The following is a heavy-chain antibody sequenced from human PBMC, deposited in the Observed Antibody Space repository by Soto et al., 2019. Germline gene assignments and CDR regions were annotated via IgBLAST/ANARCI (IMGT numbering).Heavy chain of an antibody. J-gene: IGHJ4*02. CDR3: AKVDDSSVHYYEPFDY. CDR2: ITGSGGTT. CDR1: GFTFSSYA. V-gene: IGHV3-23*01. D-gene: IGHD3-22*01. Sequence: EVQLLESGGGLVQPGGSLRLSCAASGFTFSSYAMSWVRQAPGKGLEWVSVITGSGGTTYYADSVKGRFTISRDNSKKTLYLQVNSLGAEDTAVYYCAKVDDSSVHYYEPFDYWGQGTLVTVSS.